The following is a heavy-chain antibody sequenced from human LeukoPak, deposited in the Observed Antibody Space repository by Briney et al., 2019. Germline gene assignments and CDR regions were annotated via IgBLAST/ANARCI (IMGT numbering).Heavy chain of an antibody. Sequence: SETLSLTCGVFGVSINDYYWSWIRQSPGKGLEWIGEISHTEGTRYNPSLESRVTMSVGTSENQLSLKLIFVTAEDTAVYYCARIRCGHSGSVCYNHWGLGTLVTVSS. CDR1: GVSINDYY. CDR2: ISHTEGT. V-gene: IGHV4-34*10. J-gene: IGHJ4*02. CDR3: ARIRCGHSGSVCYNH. D-gene: IGHD2-21*01.